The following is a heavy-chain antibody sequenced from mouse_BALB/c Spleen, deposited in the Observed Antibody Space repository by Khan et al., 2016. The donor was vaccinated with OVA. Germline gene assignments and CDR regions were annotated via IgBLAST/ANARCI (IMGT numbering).Heavy chain of an antibody. Sequence: EVQLQESGPGLVKPSQSLSLTCTVTGYSITSDYAWNWIRQFPGNKLEWMGYISYSGNTKYNPSLKSRISITRDTSKNQFFLQLNFVTIEDTATYYCARISGGDFDYWGQGTTLTVSS. CDR1: GYSITSDYA. D-gene: IGHD3-1*01. CDR3: ARISGGDFDY. V-gene: IGHV3-2*02. CDR2: ISYSGNT. J-gene: IGHJ2*01.